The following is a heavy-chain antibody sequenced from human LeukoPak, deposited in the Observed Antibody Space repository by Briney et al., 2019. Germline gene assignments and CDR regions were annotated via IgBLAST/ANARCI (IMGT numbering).Heavy chain of an antibody. V-gene: IGHV1-18*01. CDR1: GYTFTSYG. D-gene: IGHD3-22*01. Sequence: ASVKVSCKASGYTFTSYGISWVRQAPRQGLEWMGWISAYNGNTNYAQKLQGRVTMTTDTSTSTAYMELRSLRSDDTAVYYCARDGTHYYDSLFDYWGQGTLVTVSS. J-gene: IGHJ4*02. CDR2: ISAYNGNT. CDR3: ARDGTHYYDSLFDY.